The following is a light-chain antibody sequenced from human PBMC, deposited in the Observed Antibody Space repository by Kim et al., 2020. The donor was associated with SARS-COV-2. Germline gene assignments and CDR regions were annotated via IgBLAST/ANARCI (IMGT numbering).Light chain of an antibody. J-gene: IGKJ5*01. CDR3: QQYFSIST. V-gene: IGKV4-1*01. CDR1: QSVLYSTNNKNY. Sequence: SATVSFKSRQSVLYSTNNKNYLAWYEQTAGQPPKLLIYWASTRESGVPDRFSGSESGTDFTLTINSLRAGDVAVYYCQQYFSISTFGQGTRLEIK. CDR2: WAS.